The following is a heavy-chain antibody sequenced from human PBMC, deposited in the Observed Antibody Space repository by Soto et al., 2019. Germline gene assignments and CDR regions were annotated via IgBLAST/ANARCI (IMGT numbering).Heavy chain of an antibody. CDR3: ARDTALELLGWHWFDP. V-gene: IGHV1-8*02. J-gene: IGHJ5*02. CDR2: VSPKSGNT. Sequence: QVQLVQSAAEVKKPGASVKVSCKASGYNFSDYYIHWVRQAPGQGLEWLGWVSPKSGNTGYAQKFQGRVTMTRNTSISTAYMELSSLRSEDTAVYYCARDTALELLGWHWFDPWGQGTLVTVSS. CDR1: GYNFSDYY. D-gene: IGHD1-7*01.